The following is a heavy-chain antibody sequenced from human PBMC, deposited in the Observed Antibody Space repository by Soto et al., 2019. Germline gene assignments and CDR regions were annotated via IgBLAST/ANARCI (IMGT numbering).Heavy chain of an antibody. D-gene: IGHD6-13*01. CDR3: ARRLAAAGTGLNYYYYGMDV. CDR1: GGTFSSYA. Sequence: PVKVSCKASGGTFSSYAISWVRQAPGQGLEWMGGIIPIFGTANYAQKFQGRVTITADESTSTAYMELSSLRSEDTAVYYCARRLAAAGTGLNYYYYGMDVWGQGXTVTVSS. J-gene: IGHJ6*02. CDR2: IIPIFGTA. V-gene: IGHV1-69*13.